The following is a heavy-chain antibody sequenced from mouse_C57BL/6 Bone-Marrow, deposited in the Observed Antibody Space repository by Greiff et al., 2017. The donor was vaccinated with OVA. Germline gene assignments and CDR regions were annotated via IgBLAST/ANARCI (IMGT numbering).Heavy chain of an antibody. D-gene: IGHD1-1*01. CDR3: ARGDTTVVAKGYFDV. CDR2: IDPNSGGT. CDR1: GYTFTSYW. Sequence: VQLQQPGAELVKPGASVKLSCKASGYTFTSYWMHWVKQRPGRGLEWIGRIDPNSGGTKYNEKFKSKATLTVDKPSSTAYMQLSSLTSEDSAVYYCARGDTTVVAKGYFDVWGTGTTVTVSS. J-gene: IGHJ1*03. V-gene: IGHV1-72*01.